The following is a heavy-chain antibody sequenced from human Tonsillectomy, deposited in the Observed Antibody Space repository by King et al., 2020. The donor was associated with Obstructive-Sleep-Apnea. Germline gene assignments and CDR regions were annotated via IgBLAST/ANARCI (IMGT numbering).Heavy chain of an antibody. V-gene: IGHV3-15*01. CDR3: ATVGLSFGFYYYVLDV. D-gene: IGHD2/OR15-2a*01. CDR2: IISKTDGGTT. Sequence: VQLVESGGGLVKPGGSLRLSCAASGFTFSNAWMSWVRQAPGKGLEWVGRIISKTDGGTTDDAAPVKGRFTVSRDDSKNTLYLQMDSLKTEDTAVYYCATVGLSFGFYYYVLDVWGQGTTVTVSS. J-gene: IGHJ6*02. CDR1: GFTFSNAW.